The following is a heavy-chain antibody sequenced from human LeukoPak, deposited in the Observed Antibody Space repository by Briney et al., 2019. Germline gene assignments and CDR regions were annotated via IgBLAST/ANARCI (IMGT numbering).Heavy chain of an antibody. Sequence: SVKVSCKASGYTFTSYYMHWVRQAPGQGLEWMGGIIPIFGTANYAQKFQGRVTITADESTSTAYMELSSLRSEDTAVYYCARAHDLRYFDWLYGDYFDYWGQGTLVTVSS. CDR1: GYTFTSYY. V-gene: IGHV1-69*13. CDR3: ARAHDLRYFDWLYGDYFDY. J-gene: IGHJ4*02. CDR2: IIPIFGTA. D-gene: IGHD3-9*01.